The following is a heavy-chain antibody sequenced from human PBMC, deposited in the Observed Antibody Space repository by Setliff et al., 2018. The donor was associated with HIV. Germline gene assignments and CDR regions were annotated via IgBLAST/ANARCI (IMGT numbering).Heavy chain of an antibody. D-gene: IGHD6-6*01. CDR1: GGSFSNYY. CDR3: ARGGRSLAAQTWFDP. CDR2: INHSGST. J-gene: IGHJ5*02. Sequence: SETLSLTCAVYGGSFSNYYWSWIRQPPGKGLEWIGEINHSGSTNYNPSLKSRVTISVDTSKNQFSLKLSSVTAADTAVYYCARGGRSLAAQTWFDPWGQGTLVTVSS. V-gene: IGHV4-34*01.